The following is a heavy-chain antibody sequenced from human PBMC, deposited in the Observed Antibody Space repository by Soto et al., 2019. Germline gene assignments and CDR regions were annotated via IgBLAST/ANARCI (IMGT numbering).Heavy chain of an antibody. J-gene: IGHJ4*02. CDR1: GFSFSEYV. Sequence: GGSLRLSCAASGFSFSEYVMHWVRQVPGKGLVWVSRISHDGSSTTYADSVKGRFTVSRDNAKNTVYLQMSGLRAEDTAVYYCTRDLEWKISDYWGQGTLVTVSS. CDR3: TRDLEWKISDY. CDR2: ISHDGSST. D-gene: IGHD3-3*01. V-gene: IGHV3-74*01.